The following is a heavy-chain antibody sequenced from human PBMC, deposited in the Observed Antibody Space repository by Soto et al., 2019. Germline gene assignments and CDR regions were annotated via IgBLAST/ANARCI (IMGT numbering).Heavy chain of an antibody. CDR3: AKPGEYSGYDSYYFDY. J-gene: IGHJ4*02. D-gene: IGHD5-12*01. CDR2: ISSSGSTI. Sequence: PGGSLRLSCAASGFTFSDYYMSWIRQAPGKGLEWVSYISSSGSTIYYADSVKGRFTISRDNAKNSLYLQMNSLRAEDTAVYYCAKPGEYSGYDSYYFDYWGQGTLVTVSS. CDR1: GFTFSDYY. V-gene: IGHV3-11*01.